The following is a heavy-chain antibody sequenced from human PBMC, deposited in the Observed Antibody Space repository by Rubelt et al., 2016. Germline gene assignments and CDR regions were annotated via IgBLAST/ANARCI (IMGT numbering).Heavy chain of an antibody. J-gene: IGHJ3*02. V-gene: IGHV3-74*01. CDR3: ARSGPDVVVPAAIRVEGDAFDI. CDR1: GFTFSSYW. D-gene: IGHD2-2*02. Sequence: EVQLVESGGGLVQPGGSLRLSCAASGFTFSSYWMHWVRQAPGKGLVWVSRINSDGSRTSYADSGKARFTISRDNAKNTLYLQMNSLRAEDTAVYYCARSGPDVVVPAAIRVEGDAFDIWGQGTMVTVSS. CDR2: INSDGSRT.